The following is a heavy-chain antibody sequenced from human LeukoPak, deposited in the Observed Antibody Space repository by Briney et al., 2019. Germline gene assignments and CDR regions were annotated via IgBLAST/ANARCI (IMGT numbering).Heavy chain of an antibody. CDR3: ARAGEYCSGGSCYSGVYFDY. Sequence: SVKVSCKASGGTFSTYAVTWVRQAPGQGLEWMGGIIPIFGKADYAQKFQDRVTITADESTSTAYMELSSLRSEDTALYYCARAGEYCSGGSCYSGVYFDYWGQGTLVTVSS. CDR2: IIPIFGKA. V-gene: IGHV1-69*13. CDR1: GGTFSTYA. D-gene: IGHD2-15*01. J-gene: IGHJ4*02.